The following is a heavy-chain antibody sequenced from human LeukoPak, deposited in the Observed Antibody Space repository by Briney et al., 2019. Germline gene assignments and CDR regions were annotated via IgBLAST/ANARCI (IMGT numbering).Heavy chain of an antibody. V-gene: IGHV1-2*02. Sequence: GASVKVSCKTSGYTFTGYYMHWVRQAPGQGLEWMGWINPNSGGTNYAQKFQGRVTMTRDTSISTAYMELSRLRSDDTAVYYCAKPTMVRDRGHWFDPWGQGTLVTVSS. CDR1: GYTFTGYY. CDR3: AKPTMVRDRGHWFDP. J-gene: IGHJ5*02. D-gene: IGHD3-10*01. CDR2: INPNSGGT.